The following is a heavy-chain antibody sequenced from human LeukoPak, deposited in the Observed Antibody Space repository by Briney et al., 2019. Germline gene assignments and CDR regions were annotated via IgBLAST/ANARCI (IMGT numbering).Heavy chain of an antibody. CDR1: GGTFSSYA. J-gene: IGHJ6*03. CDR3: ARGRIAAAVNYYYYYMDV. Sequence: GSSVEVSCKASGGTFSSYAISWVRQAPGQGLEWMGGIIPIFGTANYAQKFQGRVTITTDESTSTAYMELSSLRSEDTAVYYCARGRIAAAVNYYYYYMDVWGKGTRSPSP. CDR2: IIPIFGTA. V-gene: IGHV1-69*05. D-gene: IGHD6-13*01.